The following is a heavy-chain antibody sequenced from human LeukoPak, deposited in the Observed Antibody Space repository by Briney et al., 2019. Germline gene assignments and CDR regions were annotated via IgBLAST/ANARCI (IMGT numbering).Heavy chain of an antibody. CDR1: GFTFTSSA. CDR2: IVVGSGNT. CDR3: AAGPFWSGYPNWFDP. J-gene: IGHJ5*02. Sequence: SVKVSCXASGFTFTSSAMQWVRQARGRRLEWIGWIVVGSGNTNYAQKLQERVTITRDMSTSTAYMELSSLRSEDTAVYYCAAGPFWSGYPNWFDPWGQGTLVTVSS. D-gene: IGHD3-3*01. V-gene: IGHV1-58*02.